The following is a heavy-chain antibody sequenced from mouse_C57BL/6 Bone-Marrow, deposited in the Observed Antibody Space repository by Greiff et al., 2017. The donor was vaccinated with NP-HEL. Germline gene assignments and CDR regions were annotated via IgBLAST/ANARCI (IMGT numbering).Heavy chain of an antibody. D-gene: IGHD4-1*01. CDR1: GYTFTSYG. Sequence: LVESGAELARPGASVKLSCKASGYTFTSYGISWVKQRTGQGLEWIGEIYPRSGNTYYNEKFKGKATLTADKSSSTAYMELRSLTSEDSAVYFCARSLTDAMDYWGQGTSVTVSS. J-gene: IGHJ4*01. CDR2: IYPRSGNT. V-gene: IGHV1-81*01. CDR3: ARSLTDAMDY.